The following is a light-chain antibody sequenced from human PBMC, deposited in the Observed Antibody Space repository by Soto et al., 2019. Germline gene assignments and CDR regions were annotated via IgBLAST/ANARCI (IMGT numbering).Light chain of an antibody. Sequence: QSVLTQPPSVSAAPGQKVTISCSGSSSNIGNNYVSWYQQLPGTAPKLLIYDNNKRPSGIPDRFSDSKSGTSATLGITGLQTGDEADYYCGTWDSSLSDYVLGNGTKVTVL. CDR1: SSNIGNNY. CDR3: GTWDSSLSDYV. V-gene: IGLV1-51*01. CDR2: DNN. J-gene: IGLJ1*01.